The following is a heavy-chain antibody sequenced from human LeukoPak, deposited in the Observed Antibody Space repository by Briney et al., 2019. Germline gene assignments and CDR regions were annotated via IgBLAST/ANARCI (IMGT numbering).Heavy chain of an antibody. CDR1: GGSISSYY. J-gene: IGHJ4*02. CDR2: IYYSGSP. V-gene: IGHV4-59*01. Sequence: SETLSLTFTVSGGSISSYYWSWIRQPPGKGLEWIGNIYYSGSPNYNPSLKSRVTISVDTSKNQFSLKLSSVTAADTAVYYCARGGRYFDYWGQGTLVTVSS. CDR3: ARGGRYFDY.